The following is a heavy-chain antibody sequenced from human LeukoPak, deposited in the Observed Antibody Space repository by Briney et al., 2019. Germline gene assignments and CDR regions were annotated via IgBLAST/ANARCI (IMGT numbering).Heavy chain of an antibody. CDR3: ARLRRYCSSTSCYFRETNAFDI. V-gene: IGHV4-39*01. CDR2: IYYSGST. CDR1: GGSIGSSSYY. J-gene: IGHJ3*02. D-gene: IGHD2-2*01. Sequence: SETLSLTCTVSGGSIGSSSYYWGWIRQPPGKGLEWIGSIYYSGSTYYNPSLKSRVTISVDTSKNQFSLKLSSVTAADTAVYYCARLRRYCSSTSCYFRETNAFDIWGQGTMVTVSS.